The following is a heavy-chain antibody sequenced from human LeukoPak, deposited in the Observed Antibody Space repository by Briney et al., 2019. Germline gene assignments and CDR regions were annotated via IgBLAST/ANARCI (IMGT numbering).Heavy chain of an antibody. Sequence: SETLSLTCTVSGASISSGSYHWSWIRQPPGKCLEWIGYIYHSGSTYFNPSLQSRVTISADRSKNQFSLKLSSVTAADTAVYYCARGGDIVIVPAAMGYFDLWGRGTLVTVSS. CDR1: GASISSGSYH. CDR2: IYHSGST. V-gene: IGHV4-30-2*01. J-gene: IGHJ2*01. CDR3: ARGGDIVIVPAAMGYFDL. D-gene: IGHD2-2*01.